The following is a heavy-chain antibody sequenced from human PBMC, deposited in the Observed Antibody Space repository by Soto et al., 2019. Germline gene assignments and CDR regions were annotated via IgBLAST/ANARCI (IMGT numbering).Heavy chain of an antibody. V-gene: IGHV5-10-1*01. CDR1: GYNFTSFW. CDR2: IDPSDSYT. CDR3: ARVHKNWFDS. J-gene: IGHJ5*01. Sequence: PGESLTISCTTSGYNFTSFWIHWVRQVPGKGLEWLGKIDPSDSYTNYSPSFEGHVTISTDNSITTAYLQWSSLRASDTALYFCARVHKNWFDSWAQGTMVTVSS.